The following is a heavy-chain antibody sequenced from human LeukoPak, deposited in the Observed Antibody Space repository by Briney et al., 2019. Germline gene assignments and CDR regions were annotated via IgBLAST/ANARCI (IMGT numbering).Heavy chain of an antibody. Sequence: GSLRLSCAASGFTVSSNYMSWVRQAPGKGLEWVSVVYSGGSTYYADSVKGRFTISRDNSKNTLYLQMNSLRAEDTAVYYCARDRLAAAGKGNWFDPWGQGTLVTVSS. CDR2: VYSGGST. D-gene: IGHD6-13*01. V-gene: IGHV3-66*01. CDR3: ARDRLAAAGKGNWFDP. CDR1: GFTVSSNY. J-gene: IGHJ5*02.